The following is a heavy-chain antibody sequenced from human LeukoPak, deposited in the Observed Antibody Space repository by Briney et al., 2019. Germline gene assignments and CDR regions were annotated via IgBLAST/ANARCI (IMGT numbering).Heavy chain of an antibody. D-gene: IGHD3-10*01. CDR1: GFTVSSNY. CDR2: IYHSGST. Sequence: NPGGSLRLSCAASGFTVSSNYMSWVRQPPGKGLEWIGEIYHSGSTNYNPSLKSRVTISVDKSKNQFSLKLSSVTAADTAVYYCARGISVGFGDNYFDYWGQGTLVTVSS. CDR3: ARGISVGFGDNYFDY. J-gene: IGHJ4*02. V-gene: IGHV4-4*02.